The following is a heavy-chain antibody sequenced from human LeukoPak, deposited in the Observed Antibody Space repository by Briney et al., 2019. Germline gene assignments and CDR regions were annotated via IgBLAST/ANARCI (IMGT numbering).Heavy chain of an antibody. CDR1: GFTFSNYW. CDR3: ARKAYSMDV. J-gene: IGHJ6*04. Sequence: GGSLRLSCAASGFTFSNYWMSWVRQAPGKGLEWVANIKQDGSEKYYVDSVKGRFTISRDDAKNSLYLQMNSLRVEDTAFYYCARKAYSMDVWGKGTTVTVSS. CDR2: IKQDGSEK. V-gene: IGHV3-7*03.